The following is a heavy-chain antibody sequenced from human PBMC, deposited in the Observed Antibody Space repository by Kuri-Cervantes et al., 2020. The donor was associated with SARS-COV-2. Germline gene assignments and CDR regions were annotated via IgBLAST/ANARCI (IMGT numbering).Heavy chain of an antibody. CDR1: GFTFSSYS. CDR2: ISSSSSTI. Sequence: GESLKISCAASGFTFSSYSMNWVRQAPGKGLEWVSYISSSSSTIYYADSVKGRFTISRDNAKNSLYLQMNSLRAEDTAVYYCAKVLRGSGWQPTKYYFDYWGQGTLVTVSS. CDR3: AKVLRGSGWQPTKYYFDY. J-gene: IGHJ4*02. V-gene: IGHV3-48*01. D-gene: IGHD4-23*01.